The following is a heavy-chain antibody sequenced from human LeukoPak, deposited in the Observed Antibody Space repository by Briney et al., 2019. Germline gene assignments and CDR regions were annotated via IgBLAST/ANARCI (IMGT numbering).Heavy chain of an antibody. J-gene: IGHJ4*02. V-gene: IGHV3-21*01. D-gene: IGHD6-6*01. Sequence: GGSLRLSCAASGFTFSSYIMNWVRQAPGKGLEGVSSISRSSSYIYYADSVKGRFTSSRDNAKNSLYLQMNSLRAEDTAVYYCARVGGSSSELYYWGQGTLVTVS. CDR1: GFTFSSYI. CDR3: ARVGGSSSELYY. CDR2: ISRSSSYI.